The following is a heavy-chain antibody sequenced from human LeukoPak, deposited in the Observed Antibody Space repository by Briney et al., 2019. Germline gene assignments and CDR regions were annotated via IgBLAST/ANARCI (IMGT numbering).Heavy chain of an antibody. D-gene: IGHD2-2*01. V-gene: IGHV3-20*01. J-gene: IGHJ4*02. CDR1: GFTFDDYG. Sequence: SGGSLRLSCAASGFTFDDYGMSWVRQAPGKGLEWVSGINWNGGSTGYADSVKGRFTISRDNAKNSLYLQMNSLRAEDTALYHCARADCSSTSCYPSDYWGQGTLVTVSS. CDR3: ARADCSSTSCYPSDY. CDR2: INWNGGST.